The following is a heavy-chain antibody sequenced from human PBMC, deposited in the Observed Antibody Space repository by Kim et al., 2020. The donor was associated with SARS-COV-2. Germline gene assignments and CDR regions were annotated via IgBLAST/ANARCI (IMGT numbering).Heavy chain of an antibody. Sequence: NYNPSIKGRVTISVDTSKNRSSLKLGSVTAADTAVYYCARVSNSSSCFDYWGQGTLVTVSS. V-gene: IGHV4-34*01. J-gene: IGHJ4*02. D-gene: IGHD6-6*01. CDR3: ARVSNSSSCFDY.